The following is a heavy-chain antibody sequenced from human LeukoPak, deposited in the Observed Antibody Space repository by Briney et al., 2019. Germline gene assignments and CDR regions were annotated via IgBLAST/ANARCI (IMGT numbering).Heavy chain of an antibody. V-gene: IGHV3-7*01. CDR2: IKPSGSEK. CDR1: GFTFSNYW. J-gene: IGHJ4*02. Sequence: GGSLRLSCEGSGFTFSNYWMTWVRQAPEKGLEWVANIKPSGSEKHYADSVEGRFTISRDNAKNSLYLQMNSLRVEDTAVYYCAKGHYYDSTGAYSYNEYWGQGILVTVSS. CDR3: AKGHYYDSTGAYSYNEY. D-gene: IGHD3-22*01.